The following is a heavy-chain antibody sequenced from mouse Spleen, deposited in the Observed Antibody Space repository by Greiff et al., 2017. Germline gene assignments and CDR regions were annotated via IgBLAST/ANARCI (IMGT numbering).Heavy chain of an antibody. CDR1: GYTFTSYT. V-gene: IGHV1-4*01. CDR3: ARSGSNFAWFAY. CDR2: INPSSGYT. J-gene: IGHJ3*01. Sequence: QVQLQQSGAELARPGASVKMSCKASGYTFTSYTMHWVKQRPGQGLEWIGYINPSSGYTKYNQKFKDKATLTADKSSSTAYMQLSSLTSEDSAVYYCARSGSNFAWFAYWGQGTLVTVSA. D-gene: IGHD2-5*01.